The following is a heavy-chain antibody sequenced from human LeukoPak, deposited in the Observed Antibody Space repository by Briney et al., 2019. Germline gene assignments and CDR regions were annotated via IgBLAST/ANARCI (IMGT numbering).Heavy chain of an antibody. D-gene: IGHD2-15*01. Sequence: ASAKVSCKASGYSVNAYNMHWVRQAPGQGLEWMGWINHKSGGANYAQKFQGRVTMTRDTSISTAYMELSRLRSDDTAVYYCASDGSGYYYYMDVWGKGTTVTVSS. CDR1: GYSVNAYN. CDR3: ASDGSGYYYYMDV. CDR2: INHKSGGA. J-gene: IGHJ6*03. V-gene: IGHV1-2*02.